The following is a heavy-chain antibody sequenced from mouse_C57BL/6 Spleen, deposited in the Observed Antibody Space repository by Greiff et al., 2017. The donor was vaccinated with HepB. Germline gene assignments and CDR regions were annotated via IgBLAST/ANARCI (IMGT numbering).Heavy chain of an antibody. D-gene: IGHD1-1*01. CDR2: IYPGSGST. J-gene: IGHJ4*01. CDR1: GYTFTSYW. V-gene: IGHV1-55*01. CDR3: ASPYYYGSSYPHYYAMDY. Sequence: VQLQQSGAELVKPGASVKMSCKASGYTFTSYWITWVKQRPGQGLEWIGDIYPGSGSTNYNEKFKSKATLTVETSSSTAYMQLSSLTSEDSAVYYCASPYYYGSSYPHYYAMDYWGQGTSVTVSS.